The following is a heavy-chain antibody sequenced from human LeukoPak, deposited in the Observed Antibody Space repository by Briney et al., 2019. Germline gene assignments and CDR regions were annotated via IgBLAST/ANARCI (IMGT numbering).Heavy chain of an antibody. Sequence: GASVKVSCKASGYTFTGYYMHWVRQAPGQGLEWMGWINPNSGGTNYAQKFQGRVTMTRDTSISTAYMELSSLRSEDTAVYYCASISVSSSWQEYYFDYWGQGTLVTVSS. CDR2: INPNSGGT. D-gene: IGHD6-13*01. CDR1: GYTFTGYY. J-gene: IGHJ4*02. V-gene: IGHV1-2*02. CDR3: ASISVSSSWQEYYFDY.